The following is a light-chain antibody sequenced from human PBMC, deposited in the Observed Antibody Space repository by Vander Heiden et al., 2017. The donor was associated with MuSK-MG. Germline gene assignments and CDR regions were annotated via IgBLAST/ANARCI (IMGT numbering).Light chain of an antibody. V-gene: IGKV3-15*01. CDR3: QQDNNLRT. CDR2: GAS. CDR1: QSVSSN. Sequence: EIVMTQSPATLSVSPGERATLSCRASQSVSSNLAWYQQKPGQAPRLLIYGASTRANGIPDRFSGSGSGTEFTLTISSLQSEDFAVYYWQQDNNLRTFGQGTKVEIK. J-gene: IGKJ1*01.